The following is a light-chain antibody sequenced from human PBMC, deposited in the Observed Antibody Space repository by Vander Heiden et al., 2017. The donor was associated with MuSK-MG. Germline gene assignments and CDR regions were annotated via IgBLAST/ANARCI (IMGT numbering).Light chain of an antibody. CDR3: CSYAGSSTVV. CDR1: SSDVGSYNL. Sequence: PGQSITISCTGTSSDVGSYNLVSWYQQHPGKAPKLMIYEGSKRPSGVSNRFSGSKSGNTASLTISGLQAEDEADYYCCSYAGSSTVVFGGGTKLTVL. V-gene: IGLV2-23*01. J-gene: IGLJ2*01. CDR2: EGS.